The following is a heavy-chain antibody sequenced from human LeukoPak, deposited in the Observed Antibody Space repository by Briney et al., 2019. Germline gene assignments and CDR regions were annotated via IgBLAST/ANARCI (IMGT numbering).Heavy chain of an antibody. CDR3: ARDLIVGAPRSQIFDY. J-gene: IGHJ4*02. Sequence: GGSLRLSCAASGFTFSSYELNWVRQAPGKGLEWVSYISNSGSTIYYADSVKGRFTISRDNAKNSLYMQMNRLRAEDTAVYYCARDLIVGAPRSQIFDYCGQETLVTVSS. CDR1: GFTFSSYE. V-gene: IGHV3-48*03. CDR2: ISNSGSTI. D-gene: IGHD1-26*01.